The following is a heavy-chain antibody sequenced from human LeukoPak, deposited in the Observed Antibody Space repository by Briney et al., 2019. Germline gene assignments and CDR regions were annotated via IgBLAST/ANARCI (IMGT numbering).Heavy chain of an antibody. Sequence: PGGSLRLSCAASGFTFSNYWMSWVRQAPGKGLEWVANIKQDGSERYYVDSVKGRFTISRDNAKNSLYLQMNSLRAEDTAVYYCATYYSERPSYYMDVWGKGTTVTVS. D-gene: IGHD3-10*01. CDR2: IKQDGSER. CDR3: ATYYSERPSYYMDV. J-gene: IGHJ6*03. V-gene: IGHV3-7*01. CDR1: GFTFSNYW.